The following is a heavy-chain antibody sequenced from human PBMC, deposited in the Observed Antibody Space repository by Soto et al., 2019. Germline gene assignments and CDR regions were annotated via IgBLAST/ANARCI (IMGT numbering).Heavy chain of an antibody. CDR1: GYTFTSYA. CDR2: INAYNGNT. CDR3: ARHPPPLDY. Sequence: QVQLVQAGAEVKKPGASVKVSCKASGYTFTSYAISWVRQAPGQGLEWMGWINAYNGNTNYAQKLQGRVTMPTDTSTSTAYMELRRLRSDDTAVSDCARHPPPLDYWGQGPLVPVSS. V-gene: IGHV1-18*01. J-gene: IGHJ4*02.